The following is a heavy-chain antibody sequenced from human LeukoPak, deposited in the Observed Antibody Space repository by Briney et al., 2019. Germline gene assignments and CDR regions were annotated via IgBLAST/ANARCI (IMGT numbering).Heavy chain of an antibody. J-gene: IGHJ4*02. CDR2: IWYDGSNN. CDR1: GFTFSSYG. CDR3: ARELDY. Sequence: GGSLRLSCAASGFTFSSYGMHWVRQAPGKGLEWVAVIWYDGSNNYYAASVKGRFTISRDDSKNTLYLQMNSLRAEDTAVYYCARELDYWGQGTLVTVSS. V-gene: IGHV3-33*01.